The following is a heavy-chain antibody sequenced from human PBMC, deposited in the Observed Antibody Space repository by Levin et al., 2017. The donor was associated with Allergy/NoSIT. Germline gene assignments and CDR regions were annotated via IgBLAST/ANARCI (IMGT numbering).Heavy chain of an antibody. CDR2: ISTSSSII. D-gene: IGHD6-13*01. Sequence: GESLKISCAASGFTFSSYGMNWVRQAPGKGLEWVSYISTSSSIIYYADSVKGRFTISRDNDKNSLFLQMNGLRAEDTAVYYCARDIVEVGTGASWYYYGMDVWGQGTTVTVSS. CDR1: GFTFSSYG. J-gene: IGHJ6*02. V-gene: IGHV3-48*01. CDR3: ARDIVEVGTGASWYYYGMDV.